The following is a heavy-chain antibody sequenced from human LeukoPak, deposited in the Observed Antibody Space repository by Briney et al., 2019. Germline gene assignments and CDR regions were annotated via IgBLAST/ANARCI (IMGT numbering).Heavy chain of an antibody. Sequence: GGSLRLSCAASGFIFSSYGMNWVSQAPGKGLEWVSSISSSSSYIYYADSVKGRFTISRGNAKNSLYLQMNSLRAEDTAVYYCARDVSQYQLLYATEHWGQGTLVTVSS. V-gene: IGHV3-21*01. CDR3: ARDVSQYQLLYATEH. D-gene: IGHD2-2*02. CDR1: GFIFSSYG. CDR2: ISSSSSYI. J-gene: IGHJ1*01.